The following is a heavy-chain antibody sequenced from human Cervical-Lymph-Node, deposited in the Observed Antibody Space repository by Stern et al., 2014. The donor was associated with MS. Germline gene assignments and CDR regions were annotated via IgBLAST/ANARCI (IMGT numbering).Heavy chain of an antibody. V-gene: IGHV1-46*01. CDR3: ARNGLGYDFFFDV. CDR1: GYIFTSYH. CDR2: INSRSGIT. J-gene: IGHJ4*02. Sequence: QVQLVQSGAEVKKPGASVKLSCKASGYIFTSYHVHWVRQAPGQGLEWMGTINSRSGITTYAQKFQGRVNMTRDMSTSTVYMQLTSLTSEDTAVYYCARNGLGYDFFFDVWGQGTLVTVSS. D-gene: IGHD3-3*01.